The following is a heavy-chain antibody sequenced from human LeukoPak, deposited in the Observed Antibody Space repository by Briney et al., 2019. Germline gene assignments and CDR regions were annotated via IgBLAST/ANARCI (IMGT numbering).Heavy chain of an antibody. CDR2: INPSGGST. D-gene: IGHD2-21*02. V-gene: IGHV1-46*01. CDR1: GYTFTSYY. Sequence: ASVKVSCKASGYTFTSYYIHWVRQAPGQGLEWMGIINPSGGSTSYAQKFRGRVTMTRDTSTCIVYMELSSLRSEDTAVYYCARDHGVLTAILSSGFDPWGQGTLVIVSS. J-gene: IGHJ5*02. CDR3: ARDHGVLTAILSSGFDP.